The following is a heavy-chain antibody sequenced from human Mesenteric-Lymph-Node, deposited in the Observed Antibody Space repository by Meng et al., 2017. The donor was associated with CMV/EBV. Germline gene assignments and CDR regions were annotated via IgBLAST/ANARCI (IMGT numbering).Heavy chain of an antibody. Sequence: GGSLRLSCAASGFIFSNYAMHWVRRAPGKGLEWVAFVSYEGGDKYYADSVKGRFTASKDNSKNTLYLQMNSLRVEDTAVYYCAKDLYGMDVWGQGTTVTVSS. CDR1: GFIFSNYA. J-gene: IGHJ6*02. CDR3: AKDLYGMDV. CDR2: VSYEGGDK. V-gene: IGHV3-30*04.